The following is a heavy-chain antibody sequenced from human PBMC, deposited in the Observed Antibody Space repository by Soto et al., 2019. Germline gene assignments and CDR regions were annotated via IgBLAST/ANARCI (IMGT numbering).Heavy chain of an antibody. CDR3: ARVKGYGDRQNYYYGMDV. V-gene: IGHV1-69*01. CDR1: GGTFSSYA. CDR2: IIPIFGTA. Sequence: QVQLVQSGAEVNKPGSSVKVSCKASGGTFSSYAISWVRQAPGQGLEGMGGIIPIFGTANYAQKFQVRVKMTADESTSTADMELRRLRCEDTAVYYCARVKGYGDRQNYYYGMDVWGQGTTVTGAS. J-gene: IGHJ6*02. D-gene: IGHD4-17*01.